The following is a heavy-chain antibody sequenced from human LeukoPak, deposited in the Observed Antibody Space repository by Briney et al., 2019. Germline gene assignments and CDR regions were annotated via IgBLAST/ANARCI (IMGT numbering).Heavy chain of an antibody. V-gene: IGHV3-30*04. CDR3: ARGVVPAATGGSDP. CDR1: GFTFSTYA. Sequence: GGSLRLSCAAPGFTFSTYAMHWVRQAPGKGLEWVAVISYDGRNKYYADSVKGRFTISRDNPKNTLYLQMNSLRAEDTAVYYCARGVVPAATGGSDPWGQGTLVTVSS. J-gene: IGHJ5*02. D-gene: IGHD2-2*01. CDR2: ISYDGRNK.